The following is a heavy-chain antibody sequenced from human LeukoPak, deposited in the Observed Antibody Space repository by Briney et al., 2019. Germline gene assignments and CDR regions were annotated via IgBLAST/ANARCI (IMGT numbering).Heavy chain of an antibody. D-gene: IGHD6-6*01. J-gene: IGHJ6*03. V-gene: IGHV3-64*01. CDR3: ARTGARSYYYMDV. CDR1: GFTFSSYA. CDR2: ISSNGGST. Sequence: GGSLRLSCAASGFTFSSYAMHWVRQAPGKGLEYVSAISSNGGSTYYANSVKGRFTISRDNSKNTLYLQMGSLRAEDMAVYYCARTGARSYYYMDVWGKGTTVTISS.